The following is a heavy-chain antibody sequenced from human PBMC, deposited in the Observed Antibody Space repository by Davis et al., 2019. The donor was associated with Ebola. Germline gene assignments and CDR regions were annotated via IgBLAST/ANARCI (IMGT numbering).Heavy chain of an antibody. Sequence: PGGSLRLSCAVYGGSFSGYYWGWIRQPPGKGLEWIGSIYHSGGTYYNPSLKSRVTISVDTSKNQFSLKLSSVTAADTAVYYCARGLGSSWNDWGQGTLVTVSS. CDR1: GGSFSGYY. D-gene: IGHD6-13*01. V-gene: IGHV4-34*01. J-gene: IGHJ4*02. CDR3: ARGLGSSWND. CDR2: IYHSGGT.